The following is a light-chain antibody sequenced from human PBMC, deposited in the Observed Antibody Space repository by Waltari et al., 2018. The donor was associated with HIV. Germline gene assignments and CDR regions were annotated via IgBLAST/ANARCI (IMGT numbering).Light chain of an antibody. V-gene: IGKV3-15*01. CDR2: DAS. CDR1: QSVSTY. J-gene: IGKJ2*03. CDR3: QQFIFWPFS. Sequence: EIVMTQSPATLSVSLGERATLSCRDSQSVSTYLAWYQQRPGQAPRLLIYDASTRATGIPARFSGSGSGTEFTLTISSLQSEDFAVYYCQQFIFWPFSFGQGTKLEIK.